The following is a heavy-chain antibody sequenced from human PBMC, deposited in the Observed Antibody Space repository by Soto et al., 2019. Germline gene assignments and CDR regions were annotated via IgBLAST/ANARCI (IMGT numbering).Heavy chain of an antibody. V-gene: IGHV1-18*04. J-gene: IGHJ4*02. D-gene: IGHD3-22*01. CDR2: ISAYNGNT. CDR1: GYTFTSYG. CDR3: ARGSDSSGYFPGMCDY. Sequence: GASVQVSFKASGYTFTSYGISWVRQAPGQGLEWMGWISAYNGNTNYAQKLQGRVTMTTDTSTSTAYMELRSLRSDDTAVYYCARGSDSSGYFPGMCDYWGQGTLVTVSS.